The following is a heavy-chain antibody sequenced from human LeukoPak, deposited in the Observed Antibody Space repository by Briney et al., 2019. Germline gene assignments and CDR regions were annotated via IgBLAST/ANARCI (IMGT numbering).Heavy chain of an antibody. D-gene: IGHD3-16*01. V-gene: IGHV3-23*01. CDR1: GFTFSSYA. J-gene: IGHJ4*02. CDR3: AKGVLRTGGDY. CDR2: IIGSGSNT. Sequence: GGSLRLSCAASGFTFSSYAMTWVRQAAGKGLEWVSSIIGSGSNTYYADSVKGRFSISRDNSKNTLYLQMNSLRAEDTAVYYCAKGVLRTGGDYWGQGTLVTVSS.